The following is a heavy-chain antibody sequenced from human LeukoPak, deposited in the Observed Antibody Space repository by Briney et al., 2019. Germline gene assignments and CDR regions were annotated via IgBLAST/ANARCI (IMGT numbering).Heavy chain of an antibody. V-gene: IGHV3-30*07. Sequence: PGGSLRLSCAASGFTFSSYAMHWVRQAPGKGLEWVAVISYDGSNKYYADSVRGRFTISRDNSKNTLYLQMSSLRAEDTAVYFCARLRNVVNVHWGFFDTWGQGAMVTVSS. J-gene: IGHJ4*02. CDR1: GFTFSSYA. CDR3: ARLRNVVNVHWGFFDT. CDR2: ISYDGSNK. D-gene: IGHD4-23*01.